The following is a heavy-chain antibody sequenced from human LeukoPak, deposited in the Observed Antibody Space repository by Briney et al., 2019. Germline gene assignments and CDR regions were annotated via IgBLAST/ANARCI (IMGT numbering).Heavy chain of an antibody. CDR2: ISGSGTNT. V-gene: IGHV3-23*01. J-gene: IGHJ4*02. CDR1: GFTFSSCA. CDR3: AKDPFRARISTPDY. Sequence: QPGGSLRLSCAASGFTFSSCAMSWVRQAPGKGLEWVSAISGSGTNTYSADSVKGRFTISRDNSNNTLFLQMDSLRADDTAVYYCAKDPFRARISTPDYWGQGTLVTVSS. D-gene: IGHD6-6*01.